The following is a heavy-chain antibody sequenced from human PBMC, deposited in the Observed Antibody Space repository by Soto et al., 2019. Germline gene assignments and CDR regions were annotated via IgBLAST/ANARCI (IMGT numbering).Heavy chain of an antibody. J-gene: IGHJ4*02. Sequence: GGSLRLSCTASGFIFTNFDMGWVRQAPGEGLEWVSGIGNLGGNTQYADSVKGRFTISRDNSKNTLYLQMNSLRVEDTATYSCAKAPPRRSGWYYFDYWAQGALVTVSS. CDR1: GFIFTNFD. CDR3: AKAPPRRSGWYYFDY. D-gene: IGHD6-19*01. CDR2: IGNLGGNT. V-gene: IGHV3-23*01.